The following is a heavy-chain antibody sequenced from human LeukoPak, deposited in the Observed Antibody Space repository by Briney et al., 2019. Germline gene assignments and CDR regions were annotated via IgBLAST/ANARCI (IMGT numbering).Heavy chain of an antibody. CDR1: GGSISSYY. Sequence: SETLSLTCTVSGGSISSYYWNWIRQPPGKGLEWIGYIYYSGSTNYNPSLKSRVTISVDTSKNQFSLKLSSVTAGDAAVYYCAGRLWRRDGYNLSAFDIWGQGTMVTVSS. CDR3: AGRLWRRDGYNLSAFDI. D-gene: IGHD5-24*01. V-gene: IGHV4-59*01. CDR2: IYYSGST. J-gene: IGHJ3*02.